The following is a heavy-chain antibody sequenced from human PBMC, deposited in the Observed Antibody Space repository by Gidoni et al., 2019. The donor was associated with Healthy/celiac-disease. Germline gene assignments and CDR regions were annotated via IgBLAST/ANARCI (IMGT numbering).Heavy chain of an antibody. D-gene: IGHD6-19*01. Sequence: QVQLVESGGGLVKPGGSLRLAGAAPGFTFSDYYVSWIRQAPGKGLRWVSYISSSSSYTNYADSVKGRFTISRDNAKNSLYLQMNSLRAEDTAVYYCARAVAERDYFDYWGQGTLVTVSS. V-gene: IGHV3-11*05. CDR2: ISSSSSYT. CDR1: GFTFSDYY. CDR3: ARAVAERDYFDY. J-gene: IGHJ4*02.